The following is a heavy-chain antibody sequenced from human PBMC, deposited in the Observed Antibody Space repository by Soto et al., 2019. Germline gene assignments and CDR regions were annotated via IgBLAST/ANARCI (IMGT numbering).Heavy chain of an antibody. CDR2: ISISGGTT. CDR1: GFTFSSYA. Sequence: GGSLRLSCSASGFTFSSYAMTWVRQAPGKGLEWVSSISISGGTTYYTDSVRGRFTISRDDSKNTLYLQMNSLRAEDTAVYYCAKRLSPSGSPWDYWGQGTLVTVSS. J-gene: IGHJ4*02. V-gene: IGHV3-23*01. D-gene: IGHD2-15*01. CDR3: AKRLSPSGSPWDY.